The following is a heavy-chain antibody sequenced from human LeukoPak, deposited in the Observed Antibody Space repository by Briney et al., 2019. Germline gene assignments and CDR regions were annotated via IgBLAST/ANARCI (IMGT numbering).Heavy chain of an antibody. D-gene: IGHD5-12*01. CDR1: GFTFSSYW. CDR3: ARVSGYSGYYDY. J-gene: IGHJ4*02. Sequence: PGGSLRLSCAASGFTFSSYWTSWVRQAPGKGLEWVANIKQDGSEKYYVDSVKGRFTISRDNAKNSLYLQMNSLRAEDTAVYYCARVSGYSGYYDYWGQGTLVTVSS. V-gene: IGHV3-7*03. CDR2: IKQDGSEK.